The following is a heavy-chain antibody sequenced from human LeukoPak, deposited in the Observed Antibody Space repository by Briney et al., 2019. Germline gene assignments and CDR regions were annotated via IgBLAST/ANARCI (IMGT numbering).Heavy chain of an antibody. D-gene: IGHD6-19*01. CDR3: VKARLAVTVYFDT. V-gene: IGHV3-64D*09. Sequence: QGGGWLRLSCSASGLSFSNYAMHWVRQAPGKGLEYVSAISSNGGSTYNADSVQGPFTISRDNSKNTLYLQMSSLRAEDTAIYYCVKARLAVTVYFDTCGTGTLGTVSS. J-gene: IGHJ4*02. CDR2: ISSNGGST. CDR1: GLSFSNYA.